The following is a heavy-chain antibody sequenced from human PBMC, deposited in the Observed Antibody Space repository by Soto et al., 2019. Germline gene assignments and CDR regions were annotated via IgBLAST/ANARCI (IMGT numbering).Heavy chain of an antibody. CDR1: GFTVSSANY. CDR2: IYPGDTT. D-gene: IGHD5-12*01. CDR3: HGYGY. V-gene: IGHV3-53*01. Sequence: EVQLVESGGGLIQPGGSLRLSCVVSGFTVSSANYMSWVRQAPGKGLEWVSVIYPGDTTFYADSVKGRFTISRDNSKNTLYLQMNSRRAEDTAVYYCHGYGYWGQVTLVTVSS. J-gene: IGHJ4*02.